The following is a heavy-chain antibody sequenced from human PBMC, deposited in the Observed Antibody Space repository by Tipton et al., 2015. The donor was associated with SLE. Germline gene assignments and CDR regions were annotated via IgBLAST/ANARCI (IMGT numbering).Heavy chain of an antibody. CDR3: ARASYGSGCPDY. J-gene: IGHJ4*02. CDR1: GGSLSSSDYS. V-gene: IGHV4-39*07. CDR2: IYYNGGT. Sequence: LRLSCTVSGGSLSSSDYSWGWMRQPPGEGLEWIGTIYYNGGTHSNPSLKSRVSISVDTSKNQLSLKLISVTAADTAVYYCARASYGSGCPDYWGQGILVTVSS. D-gene: IGHD6-19*01.